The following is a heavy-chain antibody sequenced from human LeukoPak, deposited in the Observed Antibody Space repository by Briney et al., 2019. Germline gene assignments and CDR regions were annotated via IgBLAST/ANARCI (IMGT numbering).Heavy chain of an antibody. CDR2: ISWDGGST. Sequence: GGSLRLSCAASGFTFDDYAMHWVRQAPGKGLEWVSLISWDGGSTYYADSVKGRFTISRDNSKNSLYPQMNSLRAEDTALYYCAKAWEGDGYMDIWGKGTTVTVSS. V-gene: IGHV3-43D*03. J-gene: IGHJ6*03. CDR1: GFTFDDYA. D-gene: IGHD1-26*01. CDR3: AKAWEGDGYMDI.